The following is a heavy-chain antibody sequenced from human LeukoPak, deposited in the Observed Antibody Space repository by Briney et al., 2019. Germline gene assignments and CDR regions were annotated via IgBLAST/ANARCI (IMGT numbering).Heavy chain of an antibody. Sequence: GASVKVSCKASGYTFTGYYMHWVRQAPGQGLEWMGWINPNSGGTNYAQKFQGRVTMTRDTSISTAYMELSRLRSDDTAVYYCARGTTYYDILTGSETYYFDYWGQGTLVTVSS. CDR3: ARGTTYYDILTGSETYYFDY. D-gene: IGHD3-9*01. V-gene: IGHV1-2*02. CDR1: GYTFTGYY. CDR2: INPNSGGT. J-gene: IGHJ4*02.